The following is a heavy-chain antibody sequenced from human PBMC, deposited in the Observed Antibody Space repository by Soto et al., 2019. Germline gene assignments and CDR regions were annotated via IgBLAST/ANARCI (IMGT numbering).Heavy chain of an antibody. CDR2: IYYSGNT. D-gene: IGHD3-3*01. CDR3: ARSYPNTIFGVVPSRGLDV. CDR1: GGSISSGYYY. J-gene: IGHJ6*02. V-gene: IGHV4-30-4*02. Sequence: SETLSLTCSVSGGSISSGYYYWSWIRQPPGKGLEWIGNIYYSGNTYYNPSLKSRLIISIDTSKNQFSLKLSSVTAADTAVYYCARSYPNTIFGVVPSRGLDVWGQGTTVTVSS.